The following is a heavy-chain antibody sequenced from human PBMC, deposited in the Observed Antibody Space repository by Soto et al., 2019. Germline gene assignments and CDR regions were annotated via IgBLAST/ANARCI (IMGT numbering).Heavy chain of an antibody. V-gene: IGHV3-53*02. CDR2: IYSGGST. CDR1: GITVSSNY. CDR3: ATVEFSAFDI. D-gene: IGHD1-1*01. Sequence: EVQLVETGGGLIQPGGSLRLSCAASGITVSSNYMTWVRQPPGKALEWVSVIYSGGSTYYADSVKGRFTISRDNSKNTLDLHMNSLRAEDTAVYYCATVEFSAFDIWGRGTMVTVSS. J-gene: IGHJ3*02.